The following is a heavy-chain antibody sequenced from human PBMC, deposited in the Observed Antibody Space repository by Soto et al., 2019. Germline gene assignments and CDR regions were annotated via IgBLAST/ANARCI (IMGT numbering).Heavy chain of an antibody. Sequence: PGGSLRLSCAASGFTFSSYAMHWVRQAPGKGLEWVAVISYDGSNKYYADSVKGRFTISRDNSKNTLYLQMNSLRAEDTAVYYCARANSGSYTLDYWGQGTLVTVSS. CDR1: GFTFSSYA. CDR2: ISYDGSNK. D-gene: IGHD1-26*01. V-gene: IGHV3-30-3*01. J-gene: IGHJ4*02. CDR3: ARANSGSYTLDY.